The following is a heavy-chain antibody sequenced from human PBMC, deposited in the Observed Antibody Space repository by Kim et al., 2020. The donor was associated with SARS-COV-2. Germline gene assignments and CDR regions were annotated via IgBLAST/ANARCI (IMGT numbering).Heavy chain of an antibody. CDR2: LIPIFGTA. V-gene: IGHV1-69*13. CDR3: ARLSTLTPEKTDY. Sequence: SVKVSCKASGGTFSSYAISWVRQAPGQGLEWMGGLIPIFGTANYAQKFQGRVTITADESTSTAYMELSSLRSEDTAVYYCARLSTLTPEKTDYWGQGTLVTVSS. CDR1: GGTFSSYA. D-gene: IGHD2-2*01. J-gene: IGHJ4*02.